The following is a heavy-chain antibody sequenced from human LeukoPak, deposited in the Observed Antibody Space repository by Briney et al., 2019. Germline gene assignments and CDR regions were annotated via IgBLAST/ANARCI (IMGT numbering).Heavy chain of an antibody. CDR2: IYYTGST. V-gene: IGHV4-39*07. D-gene: IGHD3-10*01. Sequence: SSETLSLTCTVSGGSISSCNYYWGWIRQPPGKGLEWIGSIYYTGSTYYKPSLKSRVTISEDTSKNQFSLKLSSVTAADTAVYYCTFNLGSGSYAFDIWGQGTMVTVSS. J-gene: IGHJ3*02. CDR1: GGSISSCNYY. CDR3: TFNLGSGSYAFDI.